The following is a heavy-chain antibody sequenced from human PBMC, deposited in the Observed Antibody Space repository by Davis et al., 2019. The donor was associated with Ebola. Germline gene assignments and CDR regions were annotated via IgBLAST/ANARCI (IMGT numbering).Heavy chain of an antibody. D-gene: IGHD4-17*01. Sequence: SETLSLTCTVSGGSISSYYWSWIRQLPGKGLEWIGYIYYSGSTNYNPSLKSRVTISVDTSKNQFSLKLSSVTAADTAVYYCARDYGDYRFDYWGQGTLVTVSS. J-gene: IGHJ4*02. CDR3: ARDYGDYRFDY. CDR2: IYYSGST. V-gene: IGHV4-59*01. CDR1: GGSISSYY.